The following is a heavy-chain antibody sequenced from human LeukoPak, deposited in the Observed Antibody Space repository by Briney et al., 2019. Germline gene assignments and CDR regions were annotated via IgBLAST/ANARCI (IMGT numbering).Heavy chain of an antibody. D-gene: IGHD3-22*01. CDR3: TRRPGYYDSSGYYNDALDI. V-gene: IGHV3-73*01. Sequence: GGSLRLSCAASGFTFSGSAMHWVRQASGKGLEWVGRIRSKANSYATAYAASVKGRFTISRDDSKNTAYLQMNSLKTEDTAVYYCTRRPGYYDSSGYYNDALDIWGQGTMVTVSS. CDR1: GFTFSGSA. CDR2: IRSKANSYAT. J-gene: IGHJ3*02.